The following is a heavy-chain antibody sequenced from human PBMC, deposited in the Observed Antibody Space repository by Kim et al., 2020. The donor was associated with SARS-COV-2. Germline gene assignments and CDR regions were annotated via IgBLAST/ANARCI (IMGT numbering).Heavy chain of an antibody. CDR3: AKDHPSDGWPTFDL. J-gene: IGHJ4*02. CDR2: ITRNDART. V-gene: IGHV3-23*01. D-gene: IGHD6-19*01. CDR1: GYSISSYA. Sequence: GGSLRLSCVASGYSISSYAMSWVRQAPGKGLEWVSAITRNDARTYYADSVRGRFTISRDSSMNTVYLQLNDVRAEDTAVYFCAKDHPSDGWPTFDLWRQGTLGTVSS.